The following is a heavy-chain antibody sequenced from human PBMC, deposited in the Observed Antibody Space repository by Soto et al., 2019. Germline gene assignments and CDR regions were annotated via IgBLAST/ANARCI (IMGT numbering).Heavy chain of an antibody. D-gene: IGHD3-22*01. CDR2: IKSKTDGGAT. Sequence: PGGSLRLACAASGFTFSNAWLNWVRQAPGKGLEGVGRIKSKTDGGATDYAAPVKGRFTISRDDSKNTLYLKMNRLKTEDTAVYYCTTEANGYFNYYYGMDVWGQGTTVTVS. CDR3: TTEANGYFNYYYGMDV. J-gene: IGHJ6*02. CDR1: GFTFSNAW. V-gene: IGHV3-15*07.